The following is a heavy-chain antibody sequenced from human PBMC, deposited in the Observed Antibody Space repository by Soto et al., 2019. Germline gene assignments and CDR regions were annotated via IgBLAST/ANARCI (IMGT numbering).Heavy chain of an antibody. Sequence: QVHLQQWGAGLLRPSETLSHTCAVYGESFIGYYWTWIRQPPGKGLEWIGEINHRGSTNYNPSLKSRVTMSIDTSKNQFSLKLSSVTAADTSVYYCARTDIVTTNWFDPWGQGTLVTVSA. D-gene: IGHD5-12*01. CDR2: INHRGST. V-gene: IGHV4-34*02. J-gene: IGHJ5*02. CDR3: ARTDIVTTNWFDP. CDR1: GESFIGYY.